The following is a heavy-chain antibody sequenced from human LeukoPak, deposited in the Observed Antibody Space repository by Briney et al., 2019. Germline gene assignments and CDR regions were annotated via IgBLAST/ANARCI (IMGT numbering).Heavy chain of an antibody. J-gene: IGHJ4*02. Sequence: PGGSLRLSCAASGFTFSSYAMSWVRQAPGKGLEWVSAISGSGGGTYYADSVKGRFTISRDNSKNTLYLQMNSLRAEDTAVYYCAKDSGVLRYFDWLSTYFDYWGQGTLVTVSS. CDR1: GFTFSSYA. D-gene: IGHD3-9*01. V-gene: IGHV3-23*01. CDR3: AKDSGVLRYFDWLSTYFDY. CDR2: ISGSGGGT.